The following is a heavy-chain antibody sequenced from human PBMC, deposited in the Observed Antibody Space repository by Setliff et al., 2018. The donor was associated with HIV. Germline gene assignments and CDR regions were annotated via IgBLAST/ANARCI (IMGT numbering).Heavy chain of an antibody. V-gene: IGHV1-18*01. D-gene: IGHD6-19*01. CDR3: ARSGDSSGWYVAGTFDI. CDR1: GYTFISYG. Sequence: ASVKVSCKASGYTFISYGVSWVRQAPGQGLEWMGWISVKNGNTNYAKKFKGRVTMTTDTSTSTAYLELRSLRSDDTAVYYCARSGDSSGWYVAGTFDIWGQGSMVTVSS. CDR2: ISVKNGNT. J-gene: IGHJ3*02.